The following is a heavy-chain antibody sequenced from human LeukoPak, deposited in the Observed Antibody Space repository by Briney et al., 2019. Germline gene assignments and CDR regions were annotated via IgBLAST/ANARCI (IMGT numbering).Heavy chain of an antibody. D-gene: IGHD3-16*02. V-gene: IGHV3-33*01. CDR1: GFTFSSYG. CDR3: ARGSITFGGVIVD. Sequence: GGSLRLSCAASGFTFSSYGMHWVRQAPGTGLEWVAVIWYDGSNKYYADSVKGRFTISRDNSKNTLYLQMNSLRAEDTAVYYCARGSITFGGVIVDWGQGTLVTVSS. CDR2: IWYDGSNK. J-gene: IGHJ4*02.